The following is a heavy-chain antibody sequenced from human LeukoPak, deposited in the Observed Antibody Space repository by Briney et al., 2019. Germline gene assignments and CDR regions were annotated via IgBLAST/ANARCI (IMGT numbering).Heavy chain of an antibody. J-gene: IGHJ3*02. D-gene: IGHD6-13*01. CDR3: ARWLGSSSRDAFDS. Sequence: AASVKVSCKASGYTFTSYDINWVRQATGQGLEWMGWMNPNSGNTGYAQKFQGRVTMTRNTSISTAYMELSSLRSEDTAVYYCARWLGSSSRDAFDSWGQGTMVTVSS. CDR1: GYTFTSYD. CDR2: MNPNSGNT. V-gene: IGHV1-8*01.